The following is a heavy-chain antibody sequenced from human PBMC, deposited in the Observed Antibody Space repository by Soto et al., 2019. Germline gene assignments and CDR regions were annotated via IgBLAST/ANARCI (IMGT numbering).Heavy chain of an antibody. J-gene: IGHJ5*02. D-gene: IGHD3-10*01. Sequence: QVQLVQSGAEVKEPGASVRVSCKAFGYTFTAYNIHWLRPAPRQGLEWMGWINAGNGNTSSSRKLQGRVIITRDTSATTAYLEVDSLRSEDTAIYYCARVAPSGGSVPRFDPWGQGTLLTVSS. CDR2: INAGNGNT. V-gene: IGHV1-3*01. CDR1: GYTFTAYN. CDR3: ARVAPSGGSVPRFDP.